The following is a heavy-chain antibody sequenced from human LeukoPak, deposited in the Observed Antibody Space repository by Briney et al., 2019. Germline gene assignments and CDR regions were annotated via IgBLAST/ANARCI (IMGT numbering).Heavy chain of an antibody. CDR3: ATCSSTSCPGYYFDY. Sequence: GGSLRLSCAASGFTFDDHAMHWVRQAPGKGLEWVSALSGSGSSTYYADSVKGRFTISRDNSKNTLYLQMNSPRAEDTAVYYCATCSSTSCPGYYFDYWGQGTLVTVSS. J-gene: IGHJ4*02. CDR2: LSGSGSST. CDR1: GFTFDDHA. V-gene: IGHV3-23*01. D-gene: IGHD2-2*01.